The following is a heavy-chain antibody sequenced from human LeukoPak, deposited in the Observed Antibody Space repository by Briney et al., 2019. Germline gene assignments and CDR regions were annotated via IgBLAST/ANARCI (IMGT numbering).Heavy chain of an antibody. CDR2: FNSDGSST. D-gene: IGHD5-18*01. Sequence: QTGGSLRLSCAAAGFTFSSYWMHWVRQAPGKGLVWVSGFNSDGSSTTYADSVKGRLTISRDNAKNTVYLQMSSLRAEDTAVYYCARDRGYSTFDMWSQGTMVAVSS. CDR1: GFTFSSYW. V-gene: IGHV3-74*01. J-gene: IGHJ3*02. CDR3: ARDRGYSTFDM.